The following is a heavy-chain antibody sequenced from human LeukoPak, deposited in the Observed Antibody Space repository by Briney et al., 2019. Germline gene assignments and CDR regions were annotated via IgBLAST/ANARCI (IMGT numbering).Heavy chain of an antibody. V-gene: IGHV3-11*06. CDR1: GFTFSDYY. Sequence: GGSLRLSCAASGFTFSDYYMSWIRQAPGKGLEWVSYISSSSSYTNYADSVKGRFTISRDNAKNSLYLQMNSLRAEDTAVYYCARDGSGPYYYYGMDVWGKGTTATVSS. D-gene: IGHD3-10*01. CDR3: ARDGSGPYYYYGMDV. J-gene: IGHJ6*04. CDR2: ISSSSSYT.